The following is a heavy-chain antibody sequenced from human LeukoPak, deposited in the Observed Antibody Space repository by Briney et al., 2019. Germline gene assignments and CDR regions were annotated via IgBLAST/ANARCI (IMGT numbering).Heavy chain of an antibody. J-gene: IGHJ6*02. Sequence: SETLSLTCTVSGFSITTGYYWAWIRQPPGKGLEWIGTIFRIGSTYYNPSLKSRVTISVDTSKNQFSLKLSSVTAADTALYYCARVSAAGMDFHYGMDVWGQGTTVLVSS. D-gene: IGHD6-13*01. CDR3: ARVSAAGMDFHYGMDV. CDR1: GFSITTGYY. V-gene: IGHV4-38-2*02. CDR2: IFRIGST.